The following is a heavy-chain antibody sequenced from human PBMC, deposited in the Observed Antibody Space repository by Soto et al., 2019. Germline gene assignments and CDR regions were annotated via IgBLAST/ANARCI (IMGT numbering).Heavy chain of an antibody. V-gene: IGHV2-70*11. J-gene: IGHJ1*01. Sequence: GSGPTLVNPTQTPTLTCTISGSSLSTDGMCVSWIRQPPGKALEWLARIDWNDDKYYSTSLKTRLTISKDTSKNQAVLTMTKLDPADTATYYCARVWWFGEKEYFQNWGQGTLVTVSS. CDR2: IDWNDDK. CDR3: ARVWWFGEKEYFQN. CDR1: GSSLSTDGMC. D-gene: IGHD2-21*01.